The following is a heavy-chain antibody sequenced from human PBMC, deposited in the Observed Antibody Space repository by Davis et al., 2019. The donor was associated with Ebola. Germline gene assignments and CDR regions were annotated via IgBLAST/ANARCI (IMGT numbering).Heavy chain of an antibody. CDR1: GGSISSGDYY. V-gene: IGHV4-30-4*01. CDR2: IYYSGST. CDR3: ATGGYFGKEDAFDI. D-gene: IGHD3-9*01. Sequence: PSETLSLTCTVSGGSISSGDYYWSWIRQPPGKGLEWIGYIYYSGSTYYNPSLKSRVTISVDTSKNQFSLKLSSVTAADTAVYYCATGGYFGKEDAFDIWGQGTMVTVSS. J-gene: IGHJ3*02.